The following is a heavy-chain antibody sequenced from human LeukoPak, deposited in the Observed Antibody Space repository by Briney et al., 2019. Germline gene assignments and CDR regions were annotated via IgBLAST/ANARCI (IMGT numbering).Heavy chain of an antibody. CDR3: ARDLSGWYESGY. CDR1: GYTFTGYY. J-gene: IGHJ4*02. Sequence: ASVKVSCKASGYTFTGYYMHWVRQAPGQGLEWMGWINPNSGGTNYAQRFQGRVTMTRDTSISTVYMELSRLRSDDTAVYYCARDLSGWYESGYWGQGTLVTVSS. D-gene: IGHD6-19*01. CDR2: INPNSGGT. V-gene: IGHV1-2*02.